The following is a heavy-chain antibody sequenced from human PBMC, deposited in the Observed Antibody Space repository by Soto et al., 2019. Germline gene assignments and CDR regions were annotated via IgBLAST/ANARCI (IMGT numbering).Heavy chain of an antibody. CDR2: IIPIFGTT. V-gene: IGHV1-69*06. D-gene: IGHD1-26*01. J-gene: IGHJ3*02. CDR1: GGTFSSFA. CDR3: ARGQRAGWSYSAFDI. Sequence: QVQLVQSGAEVKKPGASVKVSCTASGGTFSSFAINWVRQAPGQGLEWMGGIIPIFGTTNYAQKFQGRVTITADKSTSTAYMELSSLRSEDMAVYCCARGQRAGWSYSAFDIWGQGTMVTVSS.